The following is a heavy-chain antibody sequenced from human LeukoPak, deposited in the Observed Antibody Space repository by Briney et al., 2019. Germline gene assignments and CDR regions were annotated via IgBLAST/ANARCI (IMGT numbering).Heavy chain of an antibody. D-gene: IGHD6-25*01. J-gene: IGHJ5*02. CDR2: INHSGST. Sequence: SETLSLTCAVYGGSFSGYYWSWIRQPPGKGLEWIGEINHSGSTNYNPSLKSRVTISVDTSKNQFSLKLSSVTAADTAVYYCARVPADHGANWFDPWGQGTLVTVSS. V-gene: IGHV4-34*01. CDR1: GGSFSGYY. CDR3: ARVPADHGANWFDP.